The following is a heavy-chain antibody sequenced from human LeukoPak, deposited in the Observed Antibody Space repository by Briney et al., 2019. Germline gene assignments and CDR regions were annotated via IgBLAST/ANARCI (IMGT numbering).Heavy chain of an antibody. CDR3: ARDISYCSGGSCYSSAFDI. D-gene: IGHD2-15*01. V-gene: IGHV3-21*01. CDR2: ISSSSSYI. Sequence: GGPLRLSCAASGFTFSSYSMNWVRQAPGKGLEWVSSISSSSSYIYYADSVKGRFTISRDNAKNSLYLQMNSLRAEDTAVYYCARDISYCSGGSCYSSAFDIWGQGTMVTVPS. J-gene: IGHJ3*02. CDR1: GFTFSSYS.